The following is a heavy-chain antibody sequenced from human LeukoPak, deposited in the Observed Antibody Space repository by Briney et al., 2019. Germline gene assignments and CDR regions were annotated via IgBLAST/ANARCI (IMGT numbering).Heavy chain of an antibody. V-gene: IGHV4-34*01. CDR1: GGSSSGYY. J-gene: IGHJ4*02. Sequence: SETLSLTCAVYGGSSSGYYWSWIRQPPGKGLEWIGEINHSGSTNYNPSLRSRVTISVDTSKNQFSLKLSSVTAADTAVYYCARGRRYYYGSGPFDYWGQGTLVTVSS. CDR3: ARGRRYYYGSGPFDY. CDR2: INHSGST. D-gene: IGHD3-10*01.